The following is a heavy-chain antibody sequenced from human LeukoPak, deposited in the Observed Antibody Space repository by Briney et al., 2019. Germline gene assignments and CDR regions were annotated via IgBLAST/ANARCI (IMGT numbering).Heavy chain of an antibody. J-gene: IGHJ5*02. CDR1: GYTFTSNY. CDR3: ARGENWFDP. Sequence: ASVKVSCKASGYTFTSNYIHWVRQAPGQGLEWMGMIYPRDGSTSYAQKFQGRVTVTRDTSTSTVHMELSGLRSEDTAVYYCARGENWFDPWGQGTLVTVSS. V-gene: IGHV1-46*01. CDR2: IYPRDGST.